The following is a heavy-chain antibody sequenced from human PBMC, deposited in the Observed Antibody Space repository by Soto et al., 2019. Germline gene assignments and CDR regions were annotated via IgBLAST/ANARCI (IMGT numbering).Heavy chain of an antibody. J-gene: IGHJ4*02. CDR1: GGTFSSYA. V-gene: IGHV1-69*06. D-gene: IGHD2-21*02. Sequence: QVQLVQSGAEVKKPGSSVKVSCKASGGTFSSYAISWVRQAPGQGREWMGGIIPIFGTANYAQKFQGRVTITADKSTSTAYMELSSLRSEDTAVYYCARPIAYCGGDCYSPFDYWGQGTLVTVSS. CDR2: IIPIFGTA. CDR3: ARPIAYCGGDCYSPFDY.